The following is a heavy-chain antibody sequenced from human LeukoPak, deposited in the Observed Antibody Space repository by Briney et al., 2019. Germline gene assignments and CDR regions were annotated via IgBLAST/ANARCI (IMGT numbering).Heavy chain of an antibody. V-gene: IGHV3-21*01. Sequence: GGSLRLSCAASGFTFSSYSMNWVRQAPGKGLGWVSSISSSSSYIYYADSVKGRFTISRDNAKNSLYLQMNSLRAEDTAVYYCARDLPRPKGVIIGNYYYGMDVWGQGTTVTVSS. CDR3: ARDLPRPKGVIIGNYYYGMDV. J-gene: IGHJ6*02. D-gene: IGHD3-10*01. CDR1: GFTFSSYS. CDR2: ISSSSSYI.